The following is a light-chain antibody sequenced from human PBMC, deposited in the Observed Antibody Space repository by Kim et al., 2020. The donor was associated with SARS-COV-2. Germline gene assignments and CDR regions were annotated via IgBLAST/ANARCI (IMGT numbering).Light chain of an antibody. J-gene: IGKJ5*01. V-gene: IGKV3-20*01. CDR2: STS. CDR1: QSVTRDS. Sequence: PGEGATLSCRDSQSVTRDSVAWYQQKPGQAPRLLIYSTSTRAPGIPDRFSGSGSGADFTLTISRLDPEDFAVYYCQHYGTSPPITFGQGTRLEIK. CDR3: QHYGTSPPIT.